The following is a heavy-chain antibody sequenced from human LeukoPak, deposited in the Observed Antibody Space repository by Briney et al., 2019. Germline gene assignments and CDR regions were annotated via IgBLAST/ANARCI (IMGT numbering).Heavy chain of an antibody. J-gene: IGHJ4*02. CDR2: IKPDDSEK. V-gene: IGHV3-7*01. D-gene: IGHD4-23*01. CDR1: GFTFSHFW. CDR3: VTHEVTVITRSTFDD. Sequence: PGGSLRLSCIASGFTFSHFWMSWVRQAPGKGLEWLANIKPDDSEKYYGNSAKSRFTILRDNAKNSVYLQMNSLRAEDTGVYYCVTHEVTVITRSTFDDWGQGTLVTVSS.